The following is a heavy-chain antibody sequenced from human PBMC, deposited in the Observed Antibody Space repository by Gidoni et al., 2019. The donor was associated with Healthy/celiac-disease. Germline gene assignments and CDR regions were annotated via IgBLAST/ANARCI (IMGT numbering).Heavy chain of an antibody. J-gene: IGHJ6*02. CDR1: GFTFSSYG. CDR2: ISYDGSNK. V-gene: IGHV3-30*03. D-gene: IGHD6-6*01. CDR3: ASPLAARPGYYYYGMDV. Sequence: QVQLVESGGGVVQPGRSLRLSCAASGFTFSSYGMHWVRQAPGKGLEWVAVISYDGSNKYYADSVKGRFTISRDNSKNTLYLQMNSLRAEDTAVYYCASPLAARPGYYYYGMDVWGQGTTVTVSS.